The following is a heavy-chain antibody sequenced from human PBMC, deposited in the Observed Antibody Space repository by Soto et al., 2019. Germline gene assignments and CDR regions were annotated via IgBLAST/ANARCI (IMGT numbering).Heavy chain of an antibody. CDR1: GGTFSSYA. V-gene: IGHV1-69*13. CDR3: ARDSDTAMAKRYYYYGMDV. Sequence: SVKVSCKASGGTFSSYAISWVRQAPGQGLEWMGGIIPTFGTANYAQKFQGRVTITADESTSTAYMELSSLRSEDTAVYYCARDSDTAMAKRYYYYGMDVWGQGTTVTVSS. CDR2: IIPTFGTA. J-gene: IGHJ6*02. D-gene: IGHD5-18*01.